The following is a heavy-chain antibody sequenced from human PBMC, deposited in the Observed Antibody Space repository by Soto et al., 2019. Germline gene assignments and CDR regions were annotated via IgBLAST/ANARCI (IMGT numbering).Heavy chain of an antibody. J-gene: IGHJ4*02. CDR1: GASISAYA. CDR3: AIGPYSSGWYVVDY. V-gene: IGHV4-4*07. D-gene: IGHD6-19*01. Sequence: QVQLQESGPGLVKPSETLSLTCTVSGASISAYAWSWIRQPAGKGLEWIGRLYSSGNTNYNPSFKSRLTMSADTSKNQFSLKLSSVTAADTAVYYCAIGPYSSGWYVVDYWGQGTLVTVSS. CDR2: LYSSGNT.